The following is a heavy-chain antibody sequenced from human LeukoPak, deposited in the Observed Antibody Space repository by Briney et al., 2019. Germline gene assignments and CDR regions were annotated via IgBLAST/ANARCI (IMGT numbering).Heavy chain of an antibody. Sequence: PGGSLRLSCAASGFAFSDFWMSWVRQAPGKGLEWVANIGRDGNARNYVPSVRGRFTISRDNAKNSLYLQINSLTVEDTAVYYCATSHDSAGNDWGQGTLVTVSS. CDR1: GFAFSDFW. D-gene: IGHD2-15*01. J-gene: IGHJ4*02. V-gene: IGHV3-7*01. CDR2: IGRDGNAR. CDR3: ATSHDSAGND.